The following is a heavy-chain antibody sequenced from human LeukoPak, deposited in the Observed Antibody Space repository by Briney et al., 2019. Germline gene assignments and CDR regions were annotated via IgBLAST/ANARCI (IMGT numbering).Heavy chain of an antibody. Sequence: SQTLSLTCAISGDSFSSNSAAWNWLRQSPSRGLEWLGRTYYRSKWYNDYAVSVKSRITINPDTSKNQFSLQLNSVTPEDTAVYYCAREGRDSSGWTFDYWGQGTLVTVSS. CDR1: GDSFSSNSAA. CDR3: AREGRDSSGWTFDY. CDR2: TYYRSKWYN. J-gene: IGHJ4*02. V-gene: IGHV6-1*01. D-gene: IGHD6-19*01.